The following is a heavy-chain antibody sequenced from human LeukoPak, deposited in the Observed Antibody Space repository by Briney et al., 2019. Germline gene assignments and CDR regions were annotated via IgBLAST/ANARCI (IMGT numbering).Heavy chain of an antibody. CDR1: GYTSTSYD. D-gene: IGHD1-26*01. CDR3: ATIYPGAATGGNY. J-gene: IGHJ4*02. CDR2: MNPNSGNT. V-gene: IGHV1-8*01. Sequence: ASVKVSCKASGYTSTSYDINWVRQATGQGLEGMGWMNPNSGNTGYAQKFQGRVTMTRNTSISTAYMELSSLRSEDTAVYYCATIYPGAATGGNYWGQGTLVTVSS.